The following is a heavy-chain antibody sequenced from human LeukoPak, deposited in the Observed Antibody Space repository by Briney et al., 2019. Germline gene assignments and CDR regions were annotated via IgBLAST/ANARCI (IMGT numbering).Heavy chain of an antibody. CDR2: ISPNSGDT. Sequence: ASVKVSCKASGYTFTGHYMQWVRQAPGQGLEWMGWISPNSGDTLHAQKFQGRVTMARDTSINTAYMELSNLRSDDTAVYYCARARPGGGTYAFDIWGQGTMVTVSS. V-gene: IGHV1-2*02. J-gene: IGHJ3*02. CDR3: ARARPGGGTYAFDI. D-gene: IGHD6-13*01. CDR1: GYTFTGHY.